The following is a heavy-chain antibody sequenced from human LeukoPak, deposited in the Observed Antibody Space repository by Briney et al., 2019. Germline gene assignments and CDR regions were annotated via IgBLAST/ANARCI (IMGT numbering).Heavy chain of an antibody. CDR2: IWYDGGNK. J-gene: IGHJ3*02. V-gene: IGHV3-33*01. CDR3: ARDPPHYDFWSGYLDRGAFDI. D-gene: IGHD3-3*01. CDR1: GFTFSSYG. Sequence: GGSLRLSCAASGFTFSSYGMHWVRQAPGKGLEWVAVIWYDGGNKYYADSVKGRFTISRDNSKNTLYLQMNSLRAEDTAVYYCARDPPHYDFWSGYLDRGAFDIWGQGTMVTVSS.